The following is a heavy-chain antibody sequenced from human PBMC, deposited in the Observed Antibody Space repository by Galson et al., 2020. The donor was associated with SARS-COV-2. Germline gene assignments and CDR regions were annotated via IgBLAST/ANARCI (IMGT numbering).Heavy chain of an antibody. CDR2: INHSGST. Sequence: SQTLSLTCAVYGGSFSGYYWSWIRQPPGKGLEWIGEINHSGSTNYNPSLKSRVTISVDTSKNQFSLKLSSVTAADTAVYYCARIYGGNSYYYGMDVWGQGTTVTVSS. J-gene: IGHJ6*02. V-gene: IGHV4-34*01. CDR3: ARIYGGNSYYYGMDV. D-gene: IGHD2-21*01. CDR1: GGSFSGYY.